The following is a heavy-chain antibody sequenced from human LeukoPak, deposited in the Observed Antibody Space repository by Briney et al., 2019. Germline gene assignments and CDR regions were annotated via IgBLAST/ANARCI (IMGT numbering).Heavy chain of an antibody. CDR1: GGSFTSAAYY. D-gene: IGHD2-8*01. J-gene: IGHJ3*01. Sequence: SQTLSLTCTVSGGSFTSAAYYWTWIRQHPGKGLEWIAYLYDTRDTSYNPSLKSRVTISVDTSKNQFSLTMSSVTAADTAVYYCARVMVVSANGEEVLAPPDAFDVWGQGTVVTVSA. CDR3: ARVMVVSANGEEVLAPPDAFDV. CDR2: LYDTRDT. V-gene: IGHV4-31*02.